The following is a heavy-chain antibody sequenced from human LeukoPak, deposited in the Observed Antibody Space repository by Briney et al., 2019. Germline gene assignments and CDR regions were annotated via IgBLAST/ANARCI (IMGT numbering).Heavy chain of an antibody. Sequence: GRSLRLSCAASGFTFSRYGMYWVRQAPGKGLERVALISYAGSNKYYADSVKGRFTISRDNSKNTLYLQMNSLRVEDTAVYYCAKIGVSGSTGNWFDPWGQGTLVTVSS. CDR1: GFTFSRYG. CDR3: AKIGVSGSTGNWFDP. V-gene: IGHV3-30*18. J-gene: IGHJ5*02. CDR2: ISYAGSNK. D-gene: IGHD3-10*01.